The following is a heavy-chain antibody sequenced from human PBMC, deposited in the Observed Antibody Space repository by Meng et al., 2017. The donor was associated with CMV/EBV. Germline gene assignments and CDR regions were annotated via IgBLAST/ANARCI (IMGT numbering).Heavy chain of an antibody. CDR2: IYYSGST. V-gene: IGHV4-39*07. Sequence: QLQLQGSGPGLVKPSETLSLTCTGFGGSISSSSYDWGWIRQPPGKGLEWIGSIYYSGSTYYNPSLKSRVTISVDTSKNQFSLKLSSVTAADTAVYYCARDSAVAGVVDYWGQGTVVTVSS. CDR3: ARDSAVAGVVDY. D-gene: IGHD6-19*01. CDR1: GGSISSSSYD. J-gene: IGHJ4*02.